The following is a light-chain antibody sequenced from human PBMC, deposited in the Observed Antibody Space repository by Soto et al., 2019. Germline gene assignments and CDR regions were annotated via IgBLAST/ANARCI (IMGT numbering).Light chain of an antibody. V-gene: IGLV3-21*02. CDR2: DDS. CDR1: NIGSKS. CDR3: QVGDSSRDXQVL. J-gene: IGLJ2*01. Sequence: SYYLTQPPSVSVAPVQTARITCGGNNIGSKSVHWYQQKPGQAPVLVVYDDSDRPSGIPELFSGSNSGNTATLTISRVEAGDEADFYCQVGDSSRDXQVLVGGGTK.